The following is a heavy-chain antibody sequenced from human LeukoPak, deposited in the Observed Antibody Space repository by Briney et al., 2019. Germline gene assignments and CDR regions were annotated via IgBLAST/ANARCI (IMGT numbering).Heavy chain of an antibody. Sequence: SEALSLTCAVNGGSFCGYFWSWIRQPPGKGLEWIGEINHSGSTYYNASLKSRITISVGTSKRQFSLRMNSVTAADTAVYFCAGYYSSIYGMDVWGQGTSVTVSS. V-gene: IGHV4-34*01. CDR1: GGSFCGYF. J-gene: IGHJ6*02. CDR3: AGYYSSIYGMDV. CDR2: INHSGST. D-gene: IGHD3-3*01.